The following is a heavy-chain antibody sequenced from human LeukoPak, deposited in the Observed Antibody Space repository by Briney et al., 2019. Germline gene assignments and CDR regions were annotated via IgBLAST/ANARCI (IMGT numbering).Heavy chain of an antibody. J-gene: IGHJ4*02. Sequence: PSETLSLTCTVSGGSISSKNYYWGWIRQPPGKGLEWIGSIFYTGTTCYNPSLKSRVTISVDTSKNQFSLKMNSVTAADTAVYYCARPSRSGWYVGVGFDYWGQGTLVTVSS. CDR3: ARPSRSGWYVGVGFDY. CDR1: GGSISSKNYY. V-gene: IGHV4-39*01. D-gene: IGHD6-19*01. CDR2: IFYTGTT.